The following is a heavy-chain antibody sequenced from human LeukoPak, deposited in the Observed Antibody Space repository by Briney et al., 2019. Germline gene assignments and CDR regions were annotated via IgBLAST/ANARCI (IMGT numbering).Heavy chain of an antibody. Sequence: KPSETLSLTCAVYGESLNSYYWSWIRQPPGKGPEWIGEIYESGSTEYNPSLKSRVTISMVPSKQQFSLSLTSVTAADTAVYYCARGAWATRLGSWGLGTPVIVSS. CDR1: GESLNSYY. D-gene: IGHD2-15*01. J-gene: IGHJ4*02. CDR3: ARGAWATRLGS. V-gene: IGHV4-34*01. CDR2: IYESGST.